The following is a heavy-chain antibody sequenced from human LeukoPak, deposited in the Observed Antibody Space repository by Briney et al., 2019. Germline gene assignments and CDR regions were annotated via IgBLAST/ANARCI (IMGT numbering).Heavy chain of an antibody. V-gene: IGHV3-53*01. CDR3: ARALNYGSGRYDY. D-gene: IGHD3-10*01. J-gene: IGHJ4*02. CDR2: IYSGGST. CDR1: RFTFSNHY. Sequence: PGGSLKLSCVASRFTFSNHYMCWVRQAPGKGLEWVSVIYSGGSTYYADSVKGRFTISRDNSKNTLYLQMNSLRAEDTAVYYCARALNYGSGRYDYWGQGTLVTVSS.